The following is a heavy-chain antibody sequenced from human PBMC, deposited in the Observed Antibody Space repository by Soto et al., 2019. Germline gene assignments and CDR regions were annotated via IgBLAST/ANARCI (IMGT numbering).Heavy chain of an antibody. CDR1: GYSFTSYW. Sequence: ESLKISCKGSGYSFTSYWIGWVRQMPGKGLEWMGIIYPGDSDTRYSPSFQGQVTISADKSISTAYLQWSSLKASDTAMYYCARNGRVVPAAMPYYYAMDVWGQGPTVTVS. CDR2: IYPGDSDT. D-gene: IGHD2-2*01. V-gene: IGHV5-51*01. J-gene: IGHJ6*02. CDR3: ARNGRVVPAAMPYYYAMDV.